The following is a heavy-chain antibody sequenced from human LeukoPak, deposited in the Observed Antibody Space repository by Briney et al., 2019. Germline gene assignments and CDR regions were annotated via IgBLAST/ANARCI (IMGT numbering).Heavy chain of an antibody. CDR1: GFTFSSYG. CDR2: IRYDGSNK. J-gene: IGHJ3*02. Sequence: GGSLRLSCAASGFTFSSYGMHWVRQAPGKGLEWVAFIRYDGSNKYYADSVKGRFTISRDNSKNTLYLQMNSLRAEDTAVYYCADPTRWMTTDAFDIWGQGTMVTVSS. CDR3: ADPTRWMTTDAFDI. D-gene: IGHD4-11*01. V-gene: IGHV3-30*02.